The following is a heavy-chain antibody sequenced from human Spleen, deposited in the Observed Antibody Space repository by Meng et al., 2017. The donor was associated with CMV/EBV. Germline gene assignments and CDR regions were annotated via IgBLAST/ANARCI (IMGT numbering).Heavy chain of an antibody. CDR2: IYHSGST. CDR3: AKDVSLGSDDYGDQGVIDY. J-gene: IGHJ4*02. CDR1: ISSSNW. V-gene: IGHV4-4*02. D-gene: IGHD4-17*01. Sequence: ISSSNWWRWVRQPPGEGLEWIGEIYHSGSTNYNPSLKSRVTISVDKSKNQFSLKLSSVTAADTAVYYCAKDVSLGSDDYGDQGVIDYWGQGTLVTVSS.